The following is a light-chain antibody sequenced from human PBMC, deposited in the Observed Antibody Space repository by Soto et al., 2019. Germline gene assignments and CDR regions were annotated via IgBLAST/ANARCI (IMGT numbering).Light chain of an antibody. J-gene: IGKJ4*01. CDR3: QQYHNYPVT. V-gene: IGKV1-16*02. CDR1: QEISNH. CDR2: DAS. Sequence: DIQMTQSPSSLSASVGDRVTITCRASQEISNHLAWFQQKPGKPPKSLIYDASSLQSGVPSKFSDSGSGTDFTLTISSLQPEDFATYYCQQYHNYPVTFGGGTKVEIK.